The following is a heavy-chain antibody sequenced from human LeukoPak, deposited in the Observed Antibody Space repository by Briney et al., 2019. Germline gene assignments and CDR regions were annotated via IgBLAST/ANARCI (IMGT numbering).Heavy chain of an antibody. J-gene: IGHJ2*01. CDR3: ARGVLGPYYFDL. CDR1: GGTFRGYY. D-gene: IGHD7-27*01. V-gene: IGHV4-34*01. CDR2: IHYTGAT. Sequence: ASETLSLTCAVYGGTFRGYYWSWIRQPPGKGLEWIGEIHYTGATNYKPSLKSRVTISGDPSKNQVSLRVYSVTAADTVVYYCARGVLGPYYFDLWGRGTLVTVSS.